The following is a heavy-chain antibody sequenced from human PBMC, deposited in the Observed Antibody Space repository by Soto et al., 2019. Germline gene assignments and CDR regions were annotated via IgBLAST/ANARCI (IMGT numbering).Heavy chain of an antibody. V-gene: IGHV1-18*01. CDR1: GYTFTSYG. Sequence: AASVKVSCKASGYTFTSYGVSWVRQAPGQGLEWMGWISAYNGNTKYAQKLQGRVTMTTDTSTNTAYMDLRSLRSDDTAVYYCARDSPPVDYWGQGTLVTVSS. CDR3: ARDSPPVDY. CDR2: ISAYNGNT. J-gene: IGHJ4*02.